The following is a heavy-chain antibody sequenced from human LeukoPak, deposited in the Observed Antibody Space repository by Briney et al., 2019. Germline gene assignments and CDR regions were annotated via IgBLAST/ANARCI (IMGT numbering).Heavy chain of an antibody. V-gene: IGHV3-23*01. Sequence: GGSLRLSCAASGFTFSNYAMRWVRQAPVKGPEWVSIIMNSGITYYIDSVRGRFTISRDNSKNTLYLQLNSLRAEDTGVYYCAKMRGSSRSTLSSDYWGQGALVTVSS. CDR1: GFTFSNYA. CDR3: AKMRGSSRSTLSSDY. CDR2: IMNSGIT. J-gene: IGHJ4*02. D-gene: IGHD6-19*01.